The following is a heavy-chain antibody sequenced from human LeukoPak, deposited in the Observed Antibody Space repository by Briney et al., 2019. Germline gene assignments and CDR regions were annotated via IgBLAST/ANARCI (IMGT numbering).Heavy chain of an antibody. CDR3: ARAGPSSSWHQFDY. D-gene: IGHD6-13*01. V-gene: IGHV3-66*01. J-gene: IGHJ4*02. CDR1: GFTVSRNY. CDR2: IYSGGRT. Sequence: PGGSLRLSCAASGFTVSRNYMSWVRQAPGRGLEWVSVIYSGGRTYYADSVKGRFTISRDNSKNTLYLQMNRLRAEDTAVYYCARAGPSSSWHQFDYWGQGTLVTVSP.